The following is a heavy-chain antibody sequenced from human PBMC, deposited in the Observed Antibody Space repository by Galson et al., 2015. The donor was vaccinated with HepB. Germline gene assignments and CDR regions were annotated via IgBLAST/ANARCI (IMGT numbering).Heavy chain of an antibody. D-gene: IGHD6-19*01. CDR2: INQDGSEK. CDR3: ARGRYSSGYY. CDR1: GFTFSNYW. J-gene: IGHJ4*02. V-gene: IGHV3-7*01. Sequence: SLRLSCAASGFTFSNYWMSWVRQAPGKGLERVANINQDGSEKYYVDSVKGRFTISRDNAKNSLYLQMNSLTAEDTAVYYCARGRYSSGYYGNQGTLVTVSS.